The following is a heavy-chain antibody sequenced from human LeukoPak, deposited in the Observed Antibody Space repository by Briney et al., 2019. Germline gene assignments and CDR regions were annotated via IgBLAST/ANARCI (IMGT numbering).Heavy chain of an antibody. CDR1: GDSVSINSPA. CDR2: TYYSAKCDN. CDR3: GRAERYNSNFGAYSGMDV. J-gene: IGHJ6*04. D-gene: IGHD1-7*01. V-gene: IGHV6-1*01. Sequence: SQTLSLTFSIAGDSVSINSPAWNWIRQSPSKGLEWLGSTYYSAKCDNYYALAVKSRITIKANTSKNQLSPQLISVTPEETAVYYCGRAERYNSNFGAYSGMDVWGEGPTVTASS.